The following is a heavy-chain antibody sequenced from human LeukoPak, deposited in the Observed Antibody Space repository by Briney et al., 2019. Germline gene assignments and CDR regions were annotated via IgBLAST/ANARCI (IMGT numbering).Heavy chain of an antibody. J-gene: IGHJ4*02. CDR1: GGSISSGGYY. CDR2: IYHSGST. V-gene: IGHV4-30-2*01. CDR3: ARDRWYSFVDY. D-gene: IGHD4-23*01. Sequence: PSQTLSLTCTVSGGSISSGGYYWSWIRQPPGKGLEWIGYIYHSGSTYYNPSLKSRVTISVDRSKNQFSLKLSSVTAADTAVYYCARDRWYSFVDYWGQGTLVTVSS.